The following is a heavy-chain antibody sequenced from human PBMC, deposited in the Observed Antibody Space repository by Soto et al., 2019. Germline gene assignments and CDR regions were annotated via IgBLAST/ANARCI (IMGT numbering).Heavy chain of an antibody. CDR2: INHSGST. Sequence: PSETLSLTCADYGGSFSGYYWSWIRQPPGKGLEWIGEINHSGSTNYNPSLKSRVTISVDASKNQFSLKLSSVTAADTAVYYCARFTIFGVANFDGRGQRTPVTVYS. V-gene: IGHV4-34*01. CDR3: ARFTIFGVANFDG. D-gene: IGHD3-3*01. CDR1: GGSFSGYY. J-gene: IGHJ4*02.